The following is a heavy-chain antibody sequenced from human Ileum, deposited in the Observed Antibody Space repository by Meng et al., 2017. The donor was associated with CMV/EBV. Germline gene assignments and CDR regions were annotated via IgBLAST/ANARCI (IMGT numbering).Heavy chain of an antibody. Sequence: SCRASGYTLTGYYMHWVRRAPGQGLEWMGWINPNSGGTNYAQKFQGRVTMTRDTSISTAYMELSRLRSDDTAVYYCARDPNWSSSPWGQGTLVTVSS. CDR2: INPNSGGT. CDR3: ARDPNWSSSP. CDR1: GYTLTGYY. J-gene: IGHJ5*02. V-gene: IGHV1-2*02. D-gene: IGHD1-26*01.